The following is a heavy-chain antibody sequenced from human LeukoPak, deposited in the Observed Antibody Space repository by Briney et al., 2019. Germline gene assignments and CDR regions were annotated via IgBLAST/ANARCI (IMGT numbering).Heavy chain of an antibody. CDR3: AKDKSQWLVGTLGY. V-gene: IGHV3-23*01. CDR1: GFPFRDYW. CDR2: ISGSGDST. D-gene: IGHD6-19*01. Sequence: PGGSLRLSCAASGFPFRDYWMSWVRQAPGKGLEWVSAISGSGDSTYYADSVQGRFTISRDNFKNTLYLQMNSLRAEDTAVYYCAKDKSQWLVGTLGYWGQGTLVTVSS. J-gene: IGHJ4*02.